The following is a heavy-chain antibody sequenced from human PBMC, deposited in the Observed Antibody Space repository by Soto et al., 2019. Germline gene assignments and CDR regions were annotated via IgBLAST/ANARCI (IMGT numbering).Heavy chain of an antibody. V-gene: IGHV4-39*01. D-gene: IGHD3-16*01. J-gene: IGHJ4*02. CDR3: GTRLNGLGEKQYY. CDR1: GGSISSSSYY. CDR2: IYYSGST. Sequence: SETLSLTCTVSGGSISSSSYYWGWIRQPPGKGLEWIGSIYYSGSTYYNQSLKSRVTISVDTSKNQFSLKLSSVTAADTAVYYCGTRLNGLGEKQYYWGQGTLVTVSS.